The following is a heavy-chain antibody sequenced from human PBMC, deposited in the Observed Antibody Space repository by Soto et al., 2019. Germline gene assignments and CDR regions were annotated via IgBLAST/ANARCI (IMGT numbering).Heavy chain of an antibody. Sequence: QVQLVESGGGVVQPGRSLRLSCAASGFTFSSYGMHWVRQAPGKGLEWVAVIWYDGSNKYYADSVKGRFTISRDNSKNTLYLQMNSLRAEDTAVYYCARGQGITFGGRGGAFDIWGQGTMVTVSS. D-gene: IGHD3-16*01. J-gene: IGHJ3*02. CDR1: GFTFSSYG. CDR3: ARGQGITFGGRGGAFDI. V-gene: IGHV3-33*01. CDR2: IWYDGSNK.